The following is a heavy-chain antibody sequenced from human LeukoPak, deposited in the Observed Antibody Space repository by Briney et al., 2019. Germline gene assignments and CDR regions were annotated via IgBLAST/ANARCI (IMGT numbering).Heavy chain of an antibody. CDR1: GFTFSSYA. D-gene: IGHD6-19*01. CDR2: ISSNGGST. Sequence: GGSLRLSCAASGFTFSSYAMHWVRQAPGKGLEYVSAISSNGGSTYYANSVKGRFTISRDNSKNTLYLQMGSLRAEDMAVNYCARDREQWLNAFDIWGQGTMVTVSS. CDR3: ARDREQWLNAFDI. J-gene: IGHJ3*02. V-gene: IGHV3-64*01.